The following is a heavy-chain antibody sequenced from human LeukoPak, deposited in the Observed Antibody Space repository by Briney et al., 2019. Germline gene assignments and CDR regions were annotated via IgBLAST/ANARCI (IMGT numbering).Heavy chain of an antibody. Sequence: SETLSLTCAVYGGSFSGYYWSWIRQPPGEGLEWIGEINHSGSTYYNPSLKSRVTISVDTSKNQFSLKLSSVTAADTAVYYCARGGGSSSYYYGMDVWGQGTTVTVSS. CDR2: INHSGST. CDR1: GGSFSGYY. V-gene: IGHV4-34*01. J-gene: IGHJ6*02. D-gene: IGHD1-26*01. CDR3: ARGGGSSSYYYGMDV.